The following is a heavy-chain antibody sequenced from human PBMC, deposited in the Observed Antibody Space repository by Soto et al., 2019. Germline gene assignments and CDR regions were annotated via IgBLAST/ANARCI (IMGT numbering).Heavy chain of an antibody. J-gene: IGHJ5*02. CDR1: GGSISNSSNH. D-gene: IGHD3-10*01. Sequence: QVQLQESGPALVRPSQTLSLSCTVSGGSISNSSNHWSWIRQHPGEGLEWIGYIYYSGGTYYSPSLKGGFTMSIDASKNQFSLKLSSVTAADTAVYYCSKGVRGVPNWFDPWCQGTLVTVSS. CDR3: SKGVRGVPNWFDP. CDR2: IYYSGGT. V-gene: IGHV4-31*03.